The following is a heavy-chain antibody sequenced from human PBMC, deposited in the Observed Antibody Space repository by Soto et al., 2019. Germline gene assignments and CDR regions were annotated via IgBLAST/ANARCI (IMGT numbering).Heavy chain of an antibody. V-gene: IGHV1-3*01. Sequence: ASVKVSFKASGYTFTSYAMHWVRQAPGQRLEWMGWINAGNGNTKYSQKFQGRVTITRDTSASTAYMELSSLRSEDTAVYYCARAYYDILTGSLSRPFGYWGQGTLVTVSS. CDR3: ARAYYDILTGSLSRPFGY. CDR2: INAGNGNT. D-gene: IGHD3-9*01. J-gene: IGHJ4*02. CDR1: GYTFTSYA.